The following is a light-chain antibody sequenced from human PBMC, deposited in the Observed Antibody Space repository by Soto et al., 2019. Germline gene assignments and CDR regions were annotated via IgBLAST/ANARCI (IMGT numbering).Light chain of an antibody. CDR3: QSYDSSLSASYV. J-gene: IGLJ7*01. Sequence: QLVLTQPPSVSGAPGQRVTISCTGSSSNIGAGYEVHWYQHLPGKAPKLLIYGNTNRPSGVPDRFSGSKSGTSASLAITGLQAEDDADYYCQSYDSSLSASYVFGGGTQLTVL. V-gene: IGLV1-40*01. CDR1: SSNIGAGYE. CDR2: GNT.